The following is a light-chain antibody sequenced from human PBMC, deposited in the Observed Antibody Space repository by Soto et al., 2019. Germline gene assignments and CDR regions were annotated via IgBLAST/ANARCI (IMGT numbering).Light chain of an antibody. CDR1: SGDVGIYNY. J-gene: IGLJ1*01. CDR3: SSYTGSTNYV. CDR2: QVT. V-gene: IGLV2-14*01. Sequence: QSVLTQPASVSGSPGQSITISCTGTSGDVGIYNYVSWYQQHPGKAPKLMIYQVTNRPSGVSNRFSGSKSGNTASLTISGLQAEDEADYYCSSYTGSTNYVFXTGTKLTVL.